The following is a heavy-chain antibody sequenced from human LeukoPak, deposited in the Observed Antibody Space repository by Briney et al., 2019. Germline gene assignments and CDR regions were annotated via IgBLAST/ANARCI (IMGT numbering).Heavy chain of an antibody. V-gene: IGHV4-59*01. J-gene: IGHJ4*02. CDR2: IYYSGST. D-gene: IGHD3-10*01. CDR1: GGSISSYY. CDR3: AREPRGSGSYYNGGFDY. Sequence: PSETLSLTCTVSGGSISSYYWSWIRQPPGKGLEWIGYIYYSGSTNYNPSLKRRATISVDTSKNQFSLKLSSVTAADTAVYYCAREPRGSGSYYNGGFDYWGQGTLVTVSS.